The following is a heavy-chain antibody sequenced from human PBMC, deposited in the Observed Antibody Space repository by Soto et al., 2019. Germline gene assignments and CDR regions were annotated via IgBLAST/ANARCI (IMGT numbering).Heavy chain of an antibody. D-gene: IGHD1-7*01. J-gene: IGHJ4*02. CDR2: ISYDGSNK. V-gene: IGHV3-30-3*01. Sequence: QVQLVESGGGVVQPGRSLRLSCAASGFTFSSYAMHWVRQAPGKGLEWVAVISYDGSNKYYADSVKGRFTISRDNSKNTLYLQMNSLRAEDTAVYYCASLTGTYFDYWGQGTLVTVSS. CDR1: GFTFSSYA. CDR3: ASLTGTYFDY.